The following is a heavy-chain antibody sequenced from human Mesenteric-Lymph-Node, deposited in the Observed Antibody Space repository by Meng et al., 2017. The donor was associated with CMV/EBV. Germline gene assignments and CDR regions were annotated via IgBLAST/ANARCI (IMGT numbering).Heavy chain of an antibody. J-gene: IGHJ4*02. D-gene: IGHD4-23*01. V-gene: IGHV4-34*01. CDR3: ARHQRWLKSEGGFNY. CDR2: INHSGST. CDR1: GGSFSGYY. Sequence: QAQLQQCGAGLLKPSETLSLTCAVYGGSFSGYYWSWIRQPPGKGLEWIGEINHSGSTNYNPSLKSRVTISVDTSKNQFSLKLSSVTAADTAVYYCARHQRWLKSEGGFNYWGQGTLVTVSS.